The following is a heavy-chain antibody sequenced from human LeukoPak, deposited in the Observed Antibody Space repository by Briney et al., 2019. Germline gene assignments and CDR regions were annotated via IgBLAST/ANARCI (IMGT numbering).Heavy chain of an antibody. D-gene: IGHD3-10*01. J-gene: IGHJ4*02. CDR2: IGTAGDT. CDR3: ARGKAGVDFDY. CDR1: GFTFSSYD. V-gene: IGHV3-13*01. Sequence: GGSLRLSCAASGFTFSSYDMHWVRQATGKGLEWVSAIGTAGDTYYPGSAKGRFTISRENAKNSLYLQMNSLRAGDTAVYYCARGKAGVDFDYWGQGTLVTASS.